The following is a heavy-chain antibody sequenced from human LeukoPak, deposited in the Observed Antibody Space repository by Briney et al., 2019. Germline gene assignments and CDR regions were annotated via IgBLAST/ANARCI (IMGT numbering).Heavy chain of an antibody. Sequence: GGSLRLSCAASGFTFGNYGMSWVRQAPGKGLEWVSYISSSGSTIYHADSVKGRFTISRDNAKNSLYLQMNSLRAEDTAVYYCAELGITMIGGVWGKGTTVTISS. V-gene: IGHV3-48*03. CDR2: ISSSGSTI. CDR3: AELGITMIGGV. D-gene: IGHD3-10*02. CDR1: GFTFGNYG. J-gene: IGHJ6*04.